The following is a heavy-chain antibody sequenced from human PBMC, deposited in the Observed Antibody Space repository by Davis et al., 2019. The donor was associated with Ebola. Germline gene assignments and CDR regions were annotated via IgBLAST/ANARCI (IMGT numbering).Heavy chain of an antibody. V-gene: IGHV3-23*01. J-gene: IGHJ4*02. D-gene: IGHD6-6*01. Sequence: GGSLRLSCAASGFTFSDYGMNWVRQAPGKGLEWVSSIGYSGTDTYYADSVKGRFTVSRDNSKNTLYLQMSSLRADDTALYYCAKRVEYSSSSAYFDFWGQGTLVTVSS. CDR1: GFTFSDYG. CDR3: AKRVEYSSSSAYFDF. CDR2: IGYSGTDT.